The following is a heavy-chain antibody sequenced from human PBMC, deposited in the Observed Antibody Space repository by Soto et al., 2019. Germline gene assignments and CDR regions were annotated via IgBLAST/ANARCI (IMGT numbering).Heavy chain of an antibody. CDR1: SDSITSSSYY. CDR3: ARGAAAGIDY. D-gene: IGHD6-13*01. Sequence: QLQLQESGPGLVKPSETLSLTCTVSSDSITSSSYYWGWIRQPPGKGLEWIGNIYYSGSTYYNPSLKSRVTIAVYTSKNQFYLKLSSVTAAYTAVYYCARGAAAGIDYWGQGTLVTVSS. CDR2: IYYSGST. V-gene: IGHV4-39*01. J-gene: IGHJ4*02.